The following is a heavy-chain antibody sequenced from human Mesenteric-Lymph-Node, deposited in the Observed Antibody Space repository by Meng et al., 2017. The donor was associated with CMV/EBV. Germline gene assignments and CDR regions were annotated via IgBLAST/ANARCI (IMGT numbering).Heavy chain of an antibody. Sequence: GESLKISCAASGFTFSSYAMHWVRQAPGKGLEWVAVISYDGSNKYYADSVKGRFTISRDNSKNTLYLQMNSLRAEDTAVYYCARASLPTNWELLFSYYYYYGMDVWGQGTTVTVSS. CDR3: ARASLPTNWELLFSYYYYYGMDV. CDR1: GFTFSSYA. V-gene: IGHV3-30*04. J-gene: IGHJ6*02. CDR2: ISYDGSNK. D-gene: IGHD1-26*01.